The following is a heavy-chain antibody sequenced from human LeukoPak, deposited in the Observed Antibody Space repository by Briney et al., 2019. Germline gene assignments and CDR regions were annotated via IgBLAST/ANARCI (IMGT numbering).Heavy chain of an antibody. D-gene: IGHD1-26*01. CDR3: ATYNSGSYWGTDY. Sequence: ASVKVSCKASGYTFTGYYMHWVRQAPGQGLEGMGRINPNSGGTNHAQKFQGRVTMTRDTSISTAYMELSRLRSDDTAVYYCATYNSGSYWGTDYWGQGTLVTVSS. V-gene: IGHV1-2*06. CDR2: INPNSGGT. CDR1: GYTFTGYY. J-gene: IGHJ4*02.